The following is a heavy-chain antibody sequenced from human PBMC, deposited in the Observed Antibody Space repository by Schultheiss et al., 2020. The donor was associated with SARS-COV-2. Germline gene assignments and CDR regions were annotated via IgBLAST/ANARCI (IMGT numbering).Heavy chain of an antibody. CDR2: ISSSSSHT. Sequence: GESLKISCAASGFTFSDYYMSWIRQAPGKGLEWVSYISSSSSHTNYADSVKGRFTISRDNAKNSLYLQMNSLRAEDTAVYYCARDRTLGYCSSTSCYRAFDIWGQGTMVTVSS. CDR1: GFTFSDYY. V-gene: IGHV3-11*05. J-gene: IGHJ3*02. D-gene: IGHD2-2*01. CDR3: ARDRTLGYCSSTSCYRAFDI.